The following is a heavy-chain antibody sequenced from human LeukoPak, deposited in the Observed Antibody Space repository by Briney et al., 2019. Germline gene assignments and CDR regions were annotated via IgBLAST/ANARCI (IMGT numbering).Heavy chain of an antibody. D-gene: IGHD2-2*01. V-gene: IGHV4-61*02. Sequence: PSETLSLTCTVSGGSISSGSYYWSWIRQPAGKGLEWIGRIYTSGSTNYNPSPKSRVTISVDTSKNQFSLKLSSVTAADTAVYYCARDCSSLMTSHYGMDVWGQGTTVTVSS. CDR2: IYTSGST. J-gene: IGHJ6*02. CDR1: GGSISSGSYY. CDR3: ARDCSSLMTSHYGMDV.